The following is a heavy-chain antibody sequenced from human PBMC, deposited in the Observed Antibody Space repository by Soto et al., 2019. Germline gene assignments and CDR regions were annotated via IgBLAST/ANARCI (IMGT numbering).Heavy chain of an antibody. CDR1: GFTFSSYD. CDR3: ARAPYYYGSGSYDYYGMDV. V-gene: IGHV3-13*04. D-gene: IGHD3-10*01. J-gene: IGHJ6*02. CDR2: IGTAGDT. Sequence: PGGSLRLSCAASGFTFSSYDMHWVRQATGKVLEWVSAIGTAGDTYYPGSVKGRFTISRENAKNSLYLQMNSLRAGDTAVYYCARAPYYYGSGSYDYYGMDVWGQGTTVTVSS.